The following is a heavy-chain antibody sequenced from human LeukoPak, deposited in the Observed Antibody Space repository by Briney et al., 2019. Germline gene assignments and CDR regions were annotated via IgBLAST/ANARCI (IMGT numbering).Heavy chain of an antibody. D-gene: IGHD7-27*01. CDR3: ARVSRSSGY. V-gene: IGHV4-39*01. CDR2: IYYSGST. CDR1: GGSISSSRYY. J-gene: IGHJ4*02. Sequence: SETLSLTCTVAGGSISSSRYYWGWIRKPPGKGLEWIGSIYYSGSTYYNPSLKSRVTISVDTSKNQFSLKLSSVTAADTAVYYCARVSRSSGYWGQGTLVTVSS.